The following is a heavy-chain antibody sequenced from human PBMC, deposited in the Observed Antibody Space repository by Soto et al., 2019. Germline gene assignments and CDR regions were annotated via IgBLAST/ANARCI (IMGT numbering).Heavy chain of an antibody. V-gene: IGHV4-34*01. CDR3: ARVPNEYRDYVGVEFDY. J-gene: IGHJ4*02. CDR1: GGSFSGYY. D-gene: IGHD4-17*01. Sequence: SETLSLTCAVYGGSFSGYYWSWIRQPPGKGLEWIGEINHSGSTNYNPSLKSRVTISVDTSKNQFSLKMSSVTAADTAVYYCARVPNEYRDYVGVEFDYWGQGTLGSVS. CDR2: INHSGST.